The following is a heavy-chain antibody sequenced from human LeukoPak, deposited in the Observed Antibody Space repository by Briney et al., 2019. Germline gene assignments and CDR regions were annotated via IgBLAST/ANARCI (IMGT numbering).Heavy chain of an antibody. CDR3: ARNNNWSFDS. J-gene: IGHJ4*02. Sequence: GGSLRLSCAASGFXFTNYDIHWVRQTPGAGLEWVSGIGNAGDTYYAGSVKGRFTISRENAKNSLYLQMNSLRDGDTAVYYCARNNNWSFDSWGQGILVTVSS. CDR2: IGNAGDT. CDR1: GFXFTNYD. D-gene: IGHD1-1*01. V-gene: IGHV3-13*04.